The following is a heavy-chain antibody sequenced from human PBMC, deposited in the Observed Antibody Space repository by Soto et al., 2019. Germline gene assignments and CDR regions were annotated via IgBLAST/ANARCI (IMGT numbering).Heavy chain of an antibody. CDR1: GFPFADYA. Sequence: GGSLRLSCTASGFPFADYAMHWVRQGPGRGLEWVSGITWNSGKIAYADSVKGRFTIARDDDNNSLYLQMNSLRPEDTALYYCVKDSYADFHRVLSTAEYFFDYWGHGTLVTVSS. CDR3: VKDSYADFHRVLSTAEYFFDY. CDR2: ITWNSGKI. D-gene: IGHD2-15*01. J-gene: IGHJ4*01. V-gene: IGHV3-9*01.